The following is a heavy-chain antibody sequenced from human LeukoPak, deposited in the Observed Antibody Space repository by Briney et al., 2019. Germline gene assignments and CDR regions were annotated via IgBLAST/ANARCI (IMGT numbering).Heavy chain of an antibody. CDR2: INLDGSEK. Sequence: GGSLRLSYAASGFTFSSYEMNWVRQTPGKGLEWVANINLDGSEKYYLDSVRGRFTISRDNAKNSLSLQMNSLRAEDTAVYYCAREISSSSRINWFDPWGQGTLVTVSS. J-gene: IGHJ5*02. D-gene: IGHD6-6*01. V-gene: IGHV3-7*01. CDR1: GFTFSSYE. CDR3: AREISSSSRINWFDP.